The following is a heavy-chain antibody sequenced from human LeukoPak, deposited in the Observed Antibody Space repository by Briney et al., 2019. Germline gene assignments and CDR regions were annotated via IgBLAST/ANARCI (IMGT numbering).Heavy chain of an antibody. J-gene: IGHJ6*03. CDR2: IIPIFGTA. CDR3: ATWYDFWSGNPENFRGYYYMDV. V-gene: IGHV1-69*01. CDR1: GGTFSSYA. Sequence: SVKVSCKASGGTFSSYAISWVRQAPGQGLEWMGGIIPIFGTANYAQKFQGRVTITADESTSTAYMELSSLRSEDTAVYYCATWYDFWSGNPENFRGYYYMDVWGKGTTVTVSS. D-gene: IGHD3-3*01.